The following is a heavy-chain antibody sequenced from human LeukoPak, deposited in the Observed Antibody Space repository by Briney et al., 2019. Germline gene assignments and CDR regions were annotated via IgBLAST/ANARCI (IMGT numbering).Heavy chain of an antibody. CDR2: IFYSGVT. CDR3: AKEPTGDKSFDS. J-gene: IGHJ4*02. D-gene: IGHD7-27*01. V-gene: IGHV4-39*07. Sequence: SETLSLTCTVSGASISRSAYYWGWFRQPPGKGLEWIATIFYSGVTYYNPSLKSRVSISTATSENHFSLQLSFVTAADTALYFCAKEPTGDKSFDSWGQGTLVTVSS. CDR1: GASISRSAYY.